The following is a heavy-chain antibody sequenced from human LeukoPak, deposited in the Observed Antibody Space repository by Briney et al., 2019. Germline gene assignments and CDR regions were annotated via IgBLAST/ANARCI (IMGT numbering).Heavy chain of an antibody. V-gene: IGHV1-8*01. CDR1: GYTFTTHD. Sequence: GASVKVSRKASGYTFTTHDLTGVRQATGQGLEGMGWMNPGSGDTAYAHKFQGRVTMTSDTSMSTVYMELSSLGSEDTAIYYCARGLGDYNPDWFPVSGYWGQGTPVTVSS. CDR3: ARGLGDYNPDWFPVSGY. D-gene: IGHD3-9*01. J-gene: IGHJ4*02. CDR2: MNPGSGDT.